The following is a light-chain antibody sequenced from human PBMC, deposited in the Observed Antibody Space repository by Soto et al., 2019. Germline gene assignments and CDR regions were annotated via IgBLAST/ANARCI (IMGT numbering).Light chain of an antibody. Sequence: QSALTQPASVSGSPGQSITISCTGTSSDVGSYNLVSWYQQHPGKAPKLMIYEGSKRPSGVSNRFSGSKSGNTASLTVSGLQPEDEAEYFCSSYSRSLNYVFGSGTKVTVL. CDR2: EGS. V-gene: IGLV2-14*02. CDR3: SSYSRSLNYV. CDR1: SSDVGSYNL. J-gene: IGLJ1*01.